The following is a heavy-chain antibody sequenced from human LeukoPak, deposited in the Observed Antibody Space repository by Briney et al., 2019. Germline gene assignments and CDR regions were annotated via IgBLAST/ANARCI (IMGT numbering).Heavy chain of an antibody. Sequence: SGTLSLTCAVSGDSVSRSNWWSWVRQPPGKGLEWIGEISHRGSTNYNPSLKSRVIISLDKSENQFSLRLSSVTAADTAVYYCARGGPHYDILTGAGYFDYWGQGTLVTVSS. J-gene: IGHJ4*02. V-gene: IGHV4-4*02. CDR2: ISHRGST. CDR3: ARGGPHYDILTGAGYFDY. D-gene: IGHD3-9*01. CDR1: GDSVSRSNW.